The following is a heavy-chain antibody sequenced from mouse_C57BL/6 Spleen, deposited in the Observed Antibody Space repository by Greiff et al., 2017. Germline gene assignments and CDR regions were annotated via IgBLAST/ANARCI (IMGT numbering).Heavy chain of an antibody. D-gene: IGHD2-5*01. CDR1: GYTFTSYW. CDR2: INPSNGGT. V-gene: IGHV1-53*01. Sequence: QVQLQQPGTELVKPGASVKLSCKASGYTFTSYWMHWVKQRPGQGLEWIGNINPSNGGTNYNEKFKSKATLTVDKSSSTAYRQLSSLTSEDSAVYYCAREAIYYSNYFDCWGQGTTLTVSS. CDR3: AREAIYYSNYFDC. J-gene: IGHJ2*01.